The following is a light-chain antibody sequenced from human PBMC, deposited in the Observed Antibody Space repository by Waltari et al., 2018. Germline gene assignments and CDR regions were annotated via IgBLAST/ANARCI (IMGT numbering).Light chain of an antibody. CDR1: SSDIGGYNY. Sequence: QSALTQPASVSGSPGQSITISCPGTSSDIGGYNYVTWYQQHTGKAPKVIIYDVSSRPSGVSNRFSGSKSANTASLTISGLQAEDEADYYCTSYTTSSVLFGGGTKLTVL. CDR2: DVS. V-gene: IGLV2-14*03. J-gene: IGLJ2*01. CDR3: TSYTTSSVL.